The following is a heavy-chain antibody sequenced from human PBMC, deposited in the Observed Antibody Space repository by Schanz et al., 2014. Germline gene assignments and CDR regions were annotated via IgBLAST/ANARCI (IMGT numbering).Heavy chain of an antibody. D-gene: IGHD2-2*01. V-gene: IGHV3-74*01. J-gene: IGHJ4*02. CDR3: AREGANPAMAHDY. CDR2: LNFDETYT. Sequence: EVQLVESGGELIQPGGSLRLSCEASGFTFSRYWMHWVRQAPGKGLEWVSRLNFDETYTSYADSVKGRFTISRDNAKTTVILQMTSRRAENPPVYYCAREGANPAMAHDYGGRGPLVTAS. CDR1: GFTFSRYW.